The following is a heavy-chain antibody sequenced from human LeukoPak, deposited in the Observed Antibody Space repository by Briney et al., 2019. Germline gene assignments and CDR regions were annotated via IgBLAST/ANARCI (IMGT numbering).Heavy chain of an antibody. J-gene: IGHJ4*02. V-gene: IGHV4-34*01. CDR2: INHSGST. CDR3: ARVPNWDFWSGYYFDY. D-gene: IGHD3-3*01. CDR1: GGSFSGYY. Sequence: SETLSLTCAVYGGSFSGYYWSWIRQPPGKGLEWIGEINHSGSTNYNPSLKSRVTISVDTSKNQFSLELSSVTAADTAVYYCARVPNWDFWSGYYFDYWGQGTLVTVSS.